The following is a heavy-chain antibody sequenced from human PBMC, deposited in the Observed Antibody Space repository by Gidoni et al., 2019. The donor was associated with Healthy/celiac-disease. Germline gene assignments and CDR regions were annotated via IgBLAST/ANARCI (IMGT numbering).Heavy chain of an antibody. D-gene: IGHD1-1*01. CDR2: ISYDGSNK. CDR1: GFTFSSYA. J-gene: IGHJ5*02. Sequence: QVQLVESGGGVVQPGRSLRLSCAASGFTFSSYAMHWVRQAPGKGLEWGAVISYDGSNKYYAYSVKGRFTISRDKSKNTLYLQMNSLRAEDTAVYYWAKDRADWIQSGDNWFDPWGQGTLVTVSS. CDR3: AKDRADWIQSGDNWFDP. V-gene: IGHV3-30*04.